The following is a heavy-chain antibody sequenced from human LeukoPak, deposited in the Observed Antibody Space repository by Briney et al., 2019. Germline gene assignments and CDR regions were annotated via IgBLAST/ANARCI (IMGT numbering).Heavy chain of an antibody. Sequence: SETLSLTCTVSGGSISSYYWSWIRQPPGKGLEWIGYIYYSGSTNYNPSLKSRVTISVDTSKNQFSLKLSSVTAADTAVYYCARTMAQQYGMDVWGRGTLVTVSS. CDR2: IYYSGST. D-gene: IGHD4/OR15-4a*01. CDR3: ARTMAQQYGMDV. CDR1: GGSISSYY. J-gene: IGHJ2*01. V-gene: IGHV4-59*01.